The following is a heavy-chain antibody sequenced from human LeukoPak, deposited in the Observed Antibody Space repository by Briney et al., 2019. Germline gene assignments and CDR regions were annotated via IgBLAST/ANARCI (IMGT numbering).Heavy chain of an antibody. CDR3: ARGKQEWLAAYYYYMDV. J-gene: IGHJ6*03. CDR1: GCSISSSSYY. Sequence: PSETLSLTCTVSGCSISSSSYYWGCIRQPPGKGLEWIGSIYYSGSTYYNPSLKSRATISLDTSKNQFSLKMSSVTAAYTAVYYCARGKQEWLAAYYYYMDVWGKGTTVTISS. D-gene: IGHD3-3*01. CDR2: IYYSGST. V-gene: IGHV4-39*01.